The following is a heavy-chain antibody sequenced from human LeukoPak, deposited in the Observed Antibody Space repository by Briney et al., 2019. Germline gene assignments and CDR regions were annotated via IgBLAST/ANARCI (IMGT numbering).Heavy chain of an antibody. CDR3: ARDPYGDSRGYYYYMDV. CDR1: GGTFSSYA. V-gene: IGHV1-69*13. J-gene: IGHJ6*03. CDR2: IIPIFGTA. Sequence: SVKVSCKASGGTFSSYAISWVRQAPGQGLEWMGGIIPIFGTANYAQKFQGRVTITADESTSTAYMELSSLRSEDTAVYYCARDPYGDSRGYYYYMDVWGKGTTVTVSS. D-gene: IGHD4-17*01.